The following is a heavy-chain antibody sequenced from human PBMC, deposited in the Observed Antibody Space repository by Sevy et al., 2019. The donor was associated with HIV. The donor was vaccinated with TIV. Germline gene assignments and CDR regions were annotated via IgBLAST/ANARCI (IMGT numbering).Heavy chain of an antibody. J-gene: IGHJ6*02. Sequence: GGSLRLSCAASGVTFSSYGIHWVRQAPGKGLEWVAVISYDGSKKNHAESMKGRFTISRENSKNTQYLEMSSLRPEDTAVYYCAHSSGLYGYYYGMDVWGQGTTVTVSS. V-gene: IGHV3-30*03. D-gene: IGHD4-17*01. CDR1: GVTFSSYG. CDR2: ISYDGSKK. CDR3: AHSSGLYGYYYGMDV.